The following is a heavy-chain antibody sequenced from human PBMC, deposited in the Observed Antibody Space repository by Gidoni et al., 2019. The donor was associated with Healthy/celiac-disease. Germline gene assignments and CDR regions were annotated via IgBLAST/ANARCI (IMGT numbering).Heavy chain of an antibody. J-gene: IGHJ4*02. CDR3: AKTGDDYIWGSYRPFDY. V-gene: IGHV3-23*01. Sequence: VQLLASGGGLVQPGGSLRLSCAASGFTFSSYAMSWVRQAPGKGLEWVSAISGSGGSTYYADSVKGRFTISRDNSKNTLYLQMNSLRAEDTAVYYCAKTGDDYIWGSYRPFDYWGQGTLVTVSS. CDR1: GFTFSSYA. D-gene: IGHD3-16*02. CDR2: ISGSGGST.